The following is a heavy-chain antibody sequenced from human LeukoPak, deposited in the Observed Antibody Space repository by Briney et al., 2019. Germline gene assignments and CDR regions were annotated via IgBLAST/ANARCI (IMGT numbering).Heavy chain of an antibody. CDR2: ISGSGATT. D-gene: IGHD6-19*01. V-gene: IGHV3-23*01. Sequence: GGSLRLSRAASEFTFSSYAMSWVRQAPGKGLEWVSAISGSGATTYYADSVKGRFTISRDNSRNTLYLQMNSLRADDTAIYYCAKQKSGWYSDYWGQGTLVTVSS. CDR1: EFTFSSYA. CDR3: AKQKSGWYSDY. J-gene: IGHJ4*02.